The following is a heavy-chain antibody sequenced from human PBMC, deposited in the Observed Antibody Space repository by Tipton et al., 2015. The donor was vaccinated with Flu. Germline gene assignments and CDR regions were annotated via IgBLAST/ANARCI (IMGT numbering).Heavy chain of an antibody. Sequence: TLSLTCTVSGGSISSYYWSWIRQPPGKRLEWIGYIYFSGGTFYNPSLKSRVTMSVDTSKNQFSLRLSSVTAADTAVYYCARHTGDSVRGVIDYWGQGTLVTVSS. CDR1: GGSISSYY. CDR3: ARHTGDSVRGVIDY. CDR2: IYFSGGT. D-gene: IGHD3-10*02. J-gene: IGHJ4*02. V-gene: IGHV4-59*08.